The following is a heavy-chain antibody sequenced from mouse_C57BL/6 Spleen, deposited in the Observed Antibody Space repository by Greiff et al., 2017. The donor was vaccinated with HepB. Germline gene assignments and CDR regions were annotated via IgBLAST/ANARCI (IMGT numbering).Heavy chain of an antibody. D-gene: IGHD1-1*01. CDR2: IYPGNSDT. CDR3: TREIYYGSTSFAY. Sequence: VQLQQSGTVLARPGASVKMSCKTSGYTFTSYWMHWVKQRPGQGLEWIGAIYPGNSDTSYNQKFKGKAKLTAVTSASTAYMEPSSLTNEDSAVYYCTREIYYGSTSFAYWGQGTLVTVSA. V-gene: IGHV1-5*01. CDR1: GYTFTSYW. J-gene: IGHJ3*01.